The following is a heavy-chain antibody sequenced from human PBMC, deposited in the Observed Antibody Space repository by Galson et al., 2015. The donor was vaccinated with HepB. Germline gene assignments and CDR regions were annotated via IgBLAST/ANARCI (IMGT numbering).Heavy chain of an antibody. J-gene: IGHJ3*02. D-gene: IGHD3-10*01. Sequence: SLRLSCAASGFTVSSNYMSWVRQAPGKGLEWVSVIYSGGSTYYADSVKGRFTISRDNSKNTLYLQMNSLRAEDTAVYYCARSGLLWFGEGAFDIWGQGTMVTVSS. CDR3: ARSGLLWFGEGAFDI. CDR2: IYSGGST. V-gene: IGHV3-66*01. CDR1: GFTVSSNY.